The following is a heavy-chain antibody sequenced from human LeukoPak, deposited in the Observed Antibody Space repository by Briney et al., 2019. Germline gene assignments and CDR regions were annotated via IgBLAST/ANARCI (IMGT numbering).Heavy chain of an antibody. J-gene: IGHJ4*02. CDR2: IYPGDSDT. V-gene: IGHV5-51*01. CDR1: GYSFTSYW. CDR3: ARNLNWNYVGDYFDY. Sequence: GESLQISCKGSGYSFTSYWIGWVRQMPGKGLEWMGIIYPGDSDTRYSPSFQGQVTISADKSISTAYLQWSSLKASDTAMYYCARNLNWNYVGDYFDYWGQGTLVTVSS. D-gene: IGHD1-7*01.